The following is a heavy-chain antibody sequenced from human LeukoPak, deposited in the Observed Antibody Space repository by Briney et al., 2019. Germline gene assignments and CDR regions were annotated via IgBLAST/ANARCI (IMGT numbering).Heavy chain of an antibody. CDR2: IYSGGNT. Sequence: GGSLRLSCAASGFTVSSNYMSWVRQAPGKGLEWVSLIYSGGNTYYADSVKGSFTISRDNSKNTLYLQMNSLRAEDTAVYYCAVKGQWLESGEYYFDYWGQGTLDTVPS. D-gene: IGHD6-19*01. J-gene: IGHJ4*02. V-gene: IGHV3-66*01. CDR1: GFTVSSNY. CDR3: AVKGQWLESGEYYFDY.